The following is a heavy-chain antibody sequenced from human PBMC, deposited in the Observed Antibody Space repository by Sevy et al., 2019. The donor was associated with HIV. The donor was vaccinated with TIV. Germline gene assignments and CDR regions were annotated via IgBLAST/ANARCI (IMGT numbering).Heavy chain of an antibody. V-gene: IGHV3-53*01. CDR3: ARGEQWLSFNY. CDR1: GFNISSNY. D-gene: IGHD6-19*01. Sequence: GGSLRLSCAASGFNISSNYLSWVRQAPGKGLEWVSVIYGNNSTYYADFVKGRFTISRDNSKNTLYLQMNSLRVEDTAIYYCARGEQWLSFNYWGQGTRVTVSS. CDR2: IYGNNST. J-gene: IGHJ4*02.